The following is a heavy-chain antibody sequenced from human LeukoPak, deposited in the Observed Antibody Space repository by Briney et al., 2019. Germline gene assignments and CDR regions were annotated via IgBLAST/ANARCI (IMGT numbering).Heavy chain of an antibody. Sequence: PSETLSLTCTVSGGSVSSGSYYWSWIRQPPGKGLEWIGYIYYSGSTNYNPSLKSRVTISVDTSKNQFSLKLSSVTAADTAVYYCARDEAVAGPDAFDIWGQGTMVTVSS. CDR3: ARDEAVAGPDAFDI. D-gene: IGHD6-19*01. CDR1: GGSVSSGSYY. CDR2: IYYSGST. J-gene: IGHJ3*02. V-gene: IGHV4-61*01.